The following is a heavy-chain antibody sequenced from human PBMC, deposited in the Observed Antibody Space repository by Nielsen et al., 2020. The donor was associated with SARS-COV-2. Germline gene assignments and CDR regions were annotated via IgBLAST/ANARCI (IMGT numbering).Heavy chain of an antibody. J-gene: IGHJ6*02. Sequence: GGSLRFSCAASGFTFSSWVRQAPGKGLEWVSTLSGNGGRTYYADSVKGRFTISRDNSKNTLYLQMNSLRAEDTAVYYCARDVGSSGYYSRHYYYGMDVWGQGTTVTVSS. CDR1: GFTFSS. CDR3: ARDVGSSGYYSRHYYYGMDV. V-gene: IGHV3-23*01. D-gene: IGHD3-22*01. CDR2: LSGNGGRT.